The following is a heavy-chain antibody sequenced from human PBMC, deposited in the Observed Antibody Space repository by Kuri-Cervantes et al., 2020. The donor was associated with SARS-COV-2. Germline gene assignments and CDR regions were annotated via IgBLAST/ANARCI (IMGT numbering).Heavy chain of an antibody. CDR2: IKQDGSEK. CDR3: VNSPPEYSSSWYSNYYYGMDV. D-gene: IGHD6-13*01. J-gene: IGHJ6*02. V-gene: IGHV3-7*03. Sequence: GESLKISCAASGFTFSSYWMSWVRQAPGKGLEWVANIKQDGSEKYYVDSVQGRFTISRDNSKNTLYLQMNSLRAEDTAVYYCVNSPPEYSSSWYSNYYYGMDVWGQGTKVTVSS. CDR1: GFTFSSYW.